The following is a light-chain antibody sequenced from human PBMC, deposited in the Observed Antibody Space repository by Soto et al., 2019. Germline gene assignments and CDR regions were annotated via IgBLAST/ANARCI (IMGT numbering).Light chain of an antibody. CDR1: QSLLHSNGYNY. Sequence: DIVMTQSPLSLSVTPGEPASISCRSSQSLLHSNGYNYLDWYLQKPGQSPQLLIYLGSNRASGVPDRFSGSGSGTDFTLKISRVEAEDVGVYYCMQALQTPPTFGQGTKVEVE. CDR3: MQALQTPPT. CDR2: LGS. V-gene: IGKV2-28*01. J-gene: IGKJ1*01.